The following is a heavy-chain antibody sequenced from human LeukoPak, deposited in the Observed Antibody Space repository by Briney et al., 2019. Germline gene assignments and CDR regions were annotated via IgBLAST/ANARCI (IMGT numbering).Heavy chain of an antibody. V-gene: IGHV5-51*01. CDR3: AGRGGSAARWLYYFDY. CDR2: ILPANSET. Sequence: GESLKISCKGSGYSFSNYWIGWVRQMPGKGLEWVGIILPANSETRYSPSFQGQVTMSADKSISTAYLQWSSLKAADTAMYYCAGRGGSAARWLYYFDYWGQGTLVTVSS. CDR1: GYSFSNYW. D-gene: IGHD2-15*01. J-gene: IGHJ4*02.